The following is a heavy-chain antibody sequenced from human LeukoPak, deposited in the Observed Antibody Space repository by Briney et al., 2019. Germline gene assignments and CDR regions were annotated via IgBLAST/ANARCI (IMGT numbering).Heavy chain of an antibody. D-gene: IGHD3-10*01. CDR2: IYYSGST. CDR1: GGSFSGYY. J-gene: IGHJ4*02. CDR3: ARVTWFGELFLDY. V-gene: IGHV4-59*08. Sequence: SETLSLTCAVYGGSFSGYYWSWIRQPPGKGLEWIGYIYYSGSTNYNPSLKSRVTISVDTSKNQFSLKLSSVTAADTAVYYCARVTWFGELFLDYWGQGTLVTVSS.